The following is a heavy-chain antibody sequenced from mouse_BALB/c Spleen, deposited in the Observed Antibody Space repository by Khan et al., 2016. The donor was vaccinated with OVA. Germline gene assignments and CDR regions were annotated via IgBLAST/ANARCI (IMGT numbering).Heavy chain of an antibody. J-gene: IGHJ4*01. CDR1: GFTFSDAW. CDR2: IRSKAINHAT. D-gene: IGHD1-1*01. V-gene: IGHV6-6*01. Sequence: EVQLQESGGGLVQPGGSMKLSCAASGFTFSDAWMYWVRQSPEKGLEWVAEIRSKAINHATYYAESVRGRFTISRVDSKSSVYLLMINLRPEDTCICYCHPNYVRYDYSMDYWGQGTSVTVSS. CDR3: HPNYVRYDYSMDY.